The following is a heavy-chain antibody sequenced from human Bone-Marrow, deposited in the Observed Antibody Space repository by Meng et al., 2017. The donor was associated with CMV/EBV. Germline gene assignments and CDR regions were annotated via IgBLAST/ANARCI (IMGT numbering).Heavy chain of an antibody. CDR3: AREVPGGSYFAY. J-gene: IGHJ4*01. D-gene: IGHD3-10*01. Sequence: GESLKISCVASGFTFSTDWMHWVRQAPGKGPEWVARVRGDGSGTNYADSVKGRFTISRDNAKNTVFLQMNSLRAEDTALYYWAREVPGGSYFAYWGQGTLVTVSS. CDR1: GFTFSTDW. CDR2: VRGDGSGT. V-gene: IGHV3-74*01.